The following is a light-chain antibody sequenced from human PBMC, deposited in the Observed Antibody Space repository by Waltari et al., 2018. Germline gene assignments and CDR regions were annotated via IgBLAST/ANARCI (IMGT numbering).Light chain of an antibody. CDR3: MQLLRSPWT. CDR2: LVS. Sequence: DIVMTQTPLSLPVTLGEPASISCRSSQSLVYSDGKTYLDWYLQKPGQSPQLLMYLVSKRASGVPDKFSGSGSGTDFTLKISRLEAEDVGIHYCMQLLRSPWTFGQGTKVEIK. CDR1: QSLVYSDGKTY. V-gene: IGKV2-40*01. J-gene: IGKJ1*01.